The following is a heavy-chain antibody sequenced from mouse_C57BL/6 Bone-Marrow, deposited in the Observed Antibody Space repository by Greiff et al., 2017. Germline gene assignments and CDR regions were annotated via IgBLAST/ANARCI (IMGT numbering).Heavy chain of an antibody. D-gene: IGHD1-1*01. J-gene: IGHJ1*03. V-gene: IGHV1-59*01. CDR2: IDPSDSYT. CDR3: ARYGSSPHWYFDV. CDR1: GCTFTSYW. Sequence: VQLQQSGAELVRPGTSVKLSCKASGCTFTSYWMHWVKQRPGQGLEWIGVIDPSDSYTNYNQKFKGKATLTVDTSSSTAYMQLSSLTSEDSAVYYCARYGSSPHWYFDVWGTGTTVTVSS.